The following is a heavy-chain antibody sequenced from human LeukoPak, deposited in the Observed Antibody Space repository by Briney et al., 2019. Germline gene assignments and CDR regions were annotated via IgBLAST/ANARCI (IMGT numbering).Heavy chain of an antibody. Sequence: ASVKVSCKASGYTFTSYGISWVRQAPGQGLEWMGWISAYNGNTNYAQKLQGRVTMTTDTSTSTAYMELSSLRSEDTAVYYCARASPGWFGEPVEFDYWGQGTLVTVSS. CDR1: GYTFTSYG. CDR2: ISAYNGNT. D-gene: IGHD3-10*01. V-gene: IGHV1-18*01. J-gene: IGHJ4*02. CDR3: ARASPGWFGEPVEFDY.